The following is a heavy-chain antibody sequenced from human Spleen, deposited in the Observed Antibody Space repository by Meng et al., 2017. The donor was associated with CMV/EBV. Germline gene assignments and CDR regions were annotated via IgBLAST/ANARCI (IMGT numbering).Heavy chain of an antibody. D-gene: IGHD3-22*01. CDR2: IYSGGSST. J-gene: IGHJ4*02. V-gene: IGHV3-23*03. CDR3: AKDRYDSSGFDY. Sequence: GGSLRLSCAASGFTFSSYAMSWVRQAPGKGLEWVSVIYSGGSSTYYADSVKGRFTISRDNSKNTLYLQMNSLRAEDTAVYYCAKDRYDSSGFDYWGQGTLVTVSS. CDR1: GFTFSSYA.